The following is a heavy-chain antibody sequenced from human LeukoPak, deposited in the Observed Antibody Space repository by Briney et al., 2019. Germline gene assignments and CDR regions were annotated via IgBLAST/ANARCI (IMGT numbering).Heavy chain of an antibody. J-gene: IGHJ4*02. V-gene: IGHV3-23*01. Sequence: GGSLRLSCAASGFTFSSCAMSWVRQAPGKGLEWVSGVSGSGGTTYADSVKGRFTISRDNSKNTLYLQMNSLRAEDTAVYYCAKDTMGYCSGGSCYTIDYWGQGTLVTVSS. CDR1: GFTFSSCA. D-gene: IGHD2-15*01. CDR2: VSGSGGTT. CDR3: AKDTMGYCSGGSCYTIDY.